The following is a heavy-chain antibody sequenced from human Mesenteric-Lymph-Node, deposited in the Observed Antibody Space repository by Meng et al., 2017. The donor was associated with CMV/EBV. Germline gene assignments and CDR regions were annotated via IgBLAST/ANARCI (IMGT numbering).Heavy chain of an antibody. CDR3: ARVVAARPPNDY. D-gene: IGHD6-6*01. CDR1: GFTFSSYS. V-gene: IGHV3-7*01. J-gene: IGHJ4*02. Sequence: ETLSLTCAASGFTFSSYSMNWVRQAPGKGLEWVANIKQDGSEKYYVDSVKGRFTISRDNAKNSLYLQMNSLRAEDTAVYYCARVVAARPPNDYWGQGTLVTVSS. CDR2: IKQDGSEK.